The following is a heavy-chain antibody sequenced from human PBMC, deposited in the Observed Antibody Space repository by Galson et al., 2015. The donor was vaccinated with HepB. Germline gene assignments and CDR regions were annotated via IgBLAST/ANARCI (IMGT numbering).Heavy chain of an antibody. Sequence: SLRLSCAASGFTFSSYWMSWVRQAPGKGLEWVANIKQDGSEKYYVDSVKGRFTISRDNAKNSLYLQMNSLRAEDTAVYYCARDYTYYDILTGSNDAFDIWGQGTMVTVSS. CDR2: IKQDGSEK. D-gene: IGHD3-9*01. CDR1: GFTFSSYW. J-gene: IGHJ3*02. CDR3: ARDYTYYDILTGSNDAFDI. V-gene: IGHV3-7*01.